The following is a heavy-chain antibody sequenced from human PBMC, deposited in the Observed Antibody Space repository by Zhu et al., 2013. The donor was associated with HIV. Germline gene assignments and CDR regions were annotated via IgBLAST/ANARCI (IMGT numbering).Heavy chain of an antibody. CDR3: ARDPPXYYDTVSHGDAFDI. J-gene: IGHJ3*02. D-gene: IGHD3-22*01. CDR2: ISAYNGNT. V-gene: IGHV1-18*01. Sequence: VSCKASGYTFTSYGISWVRQAPGQGLEWMGWISAYNGNTNYAQKLQGRVTMTTDTSTSTAYMELRSLRSDDTAVYYCARDPPXYYDTVSHGDAFDIWGQGTMVTVSS. CDR1: GYTFTSYG.